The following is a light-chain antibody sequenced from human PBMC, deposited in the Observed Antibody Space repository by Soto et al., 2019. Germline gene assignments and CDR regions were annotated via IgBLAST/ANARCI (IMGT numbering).Light chain of an antibody. V-gene: IGKV1-39*01. Sequence: DIQMTQSPSSLSASVGDRATITCRASQSISSYLNCYQQKPGKAPKLLIYAASSLKSGVPSRFSGSGSGTDFTLTISSLQPEDFATYYCQQSYSTPPTFGQGTKVEIK. CDR3: QQSYSTPPT. CDR2: AAS. CDR1: QSISSY. J-gene: IGKJ1*01.